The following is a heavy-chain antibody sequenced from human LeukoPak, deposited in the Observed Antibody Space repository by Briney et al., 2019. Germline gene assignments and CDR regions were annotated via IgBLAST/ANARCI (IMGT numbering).Heavy chain of an antibody. Sequence: GASVKVSCKASGYTFTSYDINWVRQATGQELEWMGWMNPNSGSTGYAQKFQGRVSMTRNTSISTAYMELSSLRTEDTAVYYCLTGTTGTSYWGQGTLVTVSS. CDR2: MNPNSGST. J-gene: IGHJ4*02. D-gene: IGHD1-7*01. V-gene: IGHV1-8*01. CDR3: LTGTTGTSY. CDR1: GYTFTSYD.